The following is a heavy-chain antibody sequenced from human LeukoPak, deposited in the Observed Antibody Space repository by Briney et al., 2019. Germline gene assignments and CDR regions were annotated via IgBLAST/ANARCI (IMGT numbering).Heavy chain of an antibody. CDR2: IYHSGGT. Sequence: SETLSLTCTVSGYSISSGYYWGWIRQPPGKGLEWIGSIYHSGGTYYNPSLMSRVTISIDTSKNQFSLKLSSVTAADTAVYYCARWYYDFWSGHENNWFDPWGQGTLVTVSS. V-gene: IGHV4-38-2*02. CDR3: ARWYYDFWSGHENNWFDP. CDR1: GYSISSGYY. D-gene: IGHD3-3*01. J-gene: IGHJ5*02.